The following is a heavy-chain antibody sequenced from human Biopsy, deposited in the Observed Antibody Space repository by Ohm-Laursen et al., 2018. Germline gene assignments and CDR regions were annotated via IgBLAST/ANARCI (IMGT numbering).Heavy chain of an antibody. CDR2: ISYSGST. J-gene: IGHJ5*02. CDR3: ARDRDRRGWFDP. D-gene: IGHD1-14*01. Sequence: PPGTLSLTCTVSGGSISGSSWSWIRQAPGRGLEWVGYISYSGSTSNNPSLKSRITISVDTSKNQISLKVTSVTAADTAVYYCARDRDRRGWFDPWGQGTLVTVSS. CDR1: GGSISGSS. V-gene: IGHV4-59*12.